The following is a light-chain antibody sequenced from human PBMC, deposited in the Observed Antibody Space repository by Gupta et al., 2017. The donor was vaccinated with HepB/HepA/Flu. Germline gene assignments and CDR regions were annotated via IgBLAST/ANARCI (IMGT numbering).Light chain of an antibody. V-gene: IGLV2-11*01. Sequence: QSALTQPRSVSGSPGQSVTISCTGTSSDVGGYNYVSWYQQHPGKAPKLMIYDVSKRPSGVPDRFSGSKSGNTASLTISGPQAEDEADYYCCSYAGSYPYVFGTGTKVTVL. J-gene: IGLJ1*01. CDR1: SSDVGGYNY. CDR2: DVS. CDR3: CSYAGSYPYV.